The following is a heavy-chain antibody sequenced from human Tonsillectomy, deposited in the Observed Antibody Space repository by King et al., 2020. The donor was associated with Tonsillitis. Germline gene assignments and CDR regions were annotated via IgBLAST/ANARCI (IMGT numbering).Heavy chain of an antibody. CDR1: GFTFSSYA. J-gene: IGHJ4*02. V-gene: IGHV3-30-3*01. CDR2: ISYDGSTK. Sequence: VQLVESGGGVVQPGRSLRLSCAASGFTFSSYAMHWVRQAPGKGLEWVAVISYDGSTKYYADSEKGRFTISRDNSKNTLYLQMNSLRAEDTAVYYCARDGARLWFGELLLYYFHYWGQGTLVTVSS. CDR3: ARDGARLWFGELLLYYFHY. D-gene: IGHD3-10*01.